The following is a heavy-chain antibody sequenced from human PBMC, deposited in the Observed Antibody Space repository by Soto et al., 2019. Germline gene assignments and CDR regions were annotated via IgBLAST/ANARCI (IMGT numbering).Heavy chain of an antibody. V-gene: IGHV1-18*01. Sequence: ASVKVSCKASGYTFTSYGISWVRQAPGQGLEWMGWISACNGNTNYAQKFQGRVTITRDTSASTAYMELSSLRSEDTAVYYCARGVAGPLHWFDPWGQGTLVTVSS. J-gene: IGHJ5*02. CDR2: ISACNGNT. CDR3: ARGVAGPLHWFDP. D-gene: IGHD6-19*01. CDR1: GYTFTSYG.